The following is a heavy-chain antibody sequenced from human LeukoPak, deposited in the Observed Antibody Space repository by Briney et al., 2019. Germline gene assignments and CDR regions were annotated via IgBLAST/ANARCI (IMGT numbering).Heavy chain of an antibody. CDR2: MSPNSGDT. CDR3: ARGPPNWGYDY. V-gene: IGHV1-8*01. CDR1: GYTFTSYD. J-gene: IGHJ4*02. D-gene: IGHD7-27*01. Sequence: APVKVSCKASGYTFTSYDFNWVRQATGQRPEWMGWMSPNSGDTGYAQKFQDRVTMTRNTSISTAYMELSSLRSDDTAVYYCARGPPNWGYDYWGPGTLVTVSS.